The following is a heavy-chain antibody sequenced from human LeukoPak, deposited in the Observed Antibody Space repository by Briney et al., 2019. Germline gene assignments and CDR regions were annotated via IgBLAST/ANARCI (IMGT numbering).Heavy chain of an antibody. Sequence: GDSVKVSCKAPGYIFAGYYMQWVRQAPGQGLEWMGIINPDGGSTSYARKFQGRVTMTRETSTSTVYMELSSLRSEDTAVYYCVRPPSGKDKRHDVLDVWGQGTVVTVSS. J-gene: IGHJ3*01. CDR2: INPDGGST. CDR3: VRPPSGKDKRHDVLDV. D-gene: IGHD1-26*01. CDR1: GYIFAGYY. V-gene: IGHV1-46*01.